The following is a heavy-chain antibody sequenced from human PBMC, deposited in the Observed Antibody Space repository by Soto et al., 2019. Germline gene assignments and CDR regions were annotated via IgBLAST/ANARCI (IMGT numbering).Heavy chain of an antibody. CDR1: GFTFNGYY. CDR3: ASTIMAYCGGDCYSGYFDY. D-gene: IGHD2-21*01. J-gene: IGHJ4*02. V-gene: IGHV3-11*01. Sequence: QVQLVESGGGWVKPGGSLRPSCAASGFTFNGYYMSWIRQDPGKWLEWVSYISSSGSSIYYADSLKGRFTISRDNANNSLYLQMNSLRAEDTAVYYCASTIMAYCGGDCYSGYFDYWVQGTLVTVSS. CDR2: ISSSGSSI.